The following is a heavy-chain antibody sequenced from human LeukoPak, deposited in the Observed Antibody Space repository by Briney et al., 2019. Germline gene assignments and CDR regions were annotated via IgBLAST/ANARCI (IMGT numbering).Heavy chain of an antibody. CDR1: GFTFSSYW. V-gene: IGHV3-74*01. Sequence: GGSLRLSCAASGFTFSSYWMHWVRQAPGKGLVWVSRINSDGSSTSYADSVKSRFTMSRDNAKNTLYLQMNSLRAEDTAVYYCARGSSWLYYFDYWGQGTLVTVSS. CDR2: INSDGSST. CDR3: ARGSSWLYYFDY. D-gene: IGHD6-13*01. J-gene: IGHJ4*02.